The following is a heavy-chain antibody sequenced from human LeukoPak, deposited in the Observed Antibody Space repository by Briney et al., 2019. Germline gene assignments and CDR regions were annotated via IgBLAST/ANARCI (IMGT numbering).Heavy chain of an antibody. Sequence: PERLSLTCTVSGGSVSSYYLSWIRQPPARGLEWIGYIYYSGSTNYSPSLKSRVTISVDTSKNQFSLKLSSVTAADTAVYYCARGWGYFDSWGQGTLVTVSS. CDR3: ARGWGYFDS. D-gene: IGHD7-27*01. V-gene: IGHV4-59*08. CDR2: IYYSGST. J-gene: IGHJ4*02. CDR1: GGSVSSYY.